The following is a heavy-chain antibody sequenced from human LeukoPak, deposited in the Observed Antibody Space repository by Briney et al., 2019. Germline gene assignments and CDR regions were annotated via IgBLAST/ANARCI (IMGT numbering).Heavy chain of an antibody. CDR1: GFTFSNHW. CDR3: ARETSSSSWHD. Sequence: QPGGSLRLSCAASGFTFSNHWMHWVRQAPGKGLMWVSRINRGGSRTDYADSVKGRFTISRDDAKNTLYLQLNSLRAEDTAVYYCARETSSSSWHDWGQGTLVTVSS. J-gene: IGHJ4*02. CDR2: INRGGSRT. V-gene: IGHV3-74*01. D-gene: IGHD6-13*01.